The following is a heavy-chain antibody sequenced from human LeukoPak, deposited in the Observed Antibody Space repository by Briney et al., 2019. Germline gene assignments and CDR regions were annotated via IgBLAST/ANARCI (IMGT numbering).Heavy chain of an antibody. CDR1: GYSFTSYW. D-gene: IGHD2-2*01. J-gene: IGHJ4*02. Sequence: GESLKISCKGSGYSFTSYWISGGRQMPGKDLERKGRIDPSGSYTNYSPSFQGHVTLSADKSISTAYLQWSSLKASDTAMYYCATGGAVPAASELDYWGQGTLVTVSS. V-gene: IGHV5-10-1*01. CDR3: ATGGAVPAASELDY. CDR2: IDPSGSYT.